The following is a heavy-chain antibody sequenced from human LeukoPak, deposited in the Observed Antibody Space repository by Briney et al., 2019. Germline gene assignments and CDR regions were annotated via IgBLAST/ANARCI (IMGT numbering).Heavy chain of an antibody. D-gene: IGHD6-6*01. CDR3: AKDGQYSSSSSYYFDY. V-gene: IGHV3-53*01. Sequence: GGSLRLSCAASGFTVSSNYMNWVRQAPGKGLEWVSVIYSGGSTYYADSVKDRFTISRDNSKNTLYLQMNSLRAEDTAVYYCAKDGQYSSSSSYYFDYWGQGALVTVSS. J-gene: IGHJ4*02. CDR2: IYSGGST. CDR1: GFTVSSNY.